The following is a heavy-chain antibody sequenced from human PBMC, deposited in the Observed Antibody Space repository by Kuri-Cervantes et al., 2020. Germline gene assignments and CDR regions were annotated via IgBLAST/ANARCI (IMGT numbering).Heavy chain of an antibody. CDR1: GFTFSSYW. V-gene: IGHV3-7*01. CDR3: ARVGLWWAMVRGVIYDY. CDR2: IKQDGSEK. D-gene: IGHD3-10*01. J-gene: IGHJ4*02. Sequence: LSLTCAASGFTFSSYWMSWVRQAPGKGLEWVANIKQDGSEKYYVDSVKGRFTISRDNAKNSLYLQMNSLRAEDTAVYYCARVGLWWAMVRGVIYDYWGQGTLVTVSS.